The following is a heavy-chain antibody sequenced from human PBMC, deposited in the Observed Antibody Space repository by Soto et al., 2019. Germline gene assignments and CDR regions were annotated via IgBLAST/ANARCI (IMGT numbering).Heavy chain of an antibody. CDR1: GDSVSSNSAA. CDR3: ARAKGWGDSSGWYNFDY. V-gene: IGHV6-1*01. CDR2: TYYRSKWYN. D-gene: IGHD6-19*01. J-gene: IGHJ4*02. Sequence: SQTLSLTCAISGDSVSSNSAAWNWIRQSPSRGLEWLGRTYYRSKWYNDYAVSVKSRITINPDTSKNQFSLQLNSVTPEDTAVYYCARAKGWGDSSGWYNFDYWGQGTLVTVSS.